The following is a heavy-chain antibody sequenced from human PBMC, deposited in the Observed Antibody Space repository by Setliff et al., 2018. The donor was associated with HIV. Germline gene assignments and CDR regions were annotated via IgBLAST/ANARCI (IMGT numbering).Heavy chain of an antibody. Sequence: SETLSLTCTVSGGSISRSSYYWGWIRQPPGKGLEWIGSIYYSGSTYYNPSLKSRVTISVDTSKNQFSLKLSSVTAADTAVYYCARVVRGVIYFDYWGQGTLVTVSS. CDR3: ARVVRGVIYFDY. CDR2: IYYSGST. J-gene: IGHJ4*02. D-gene: IGHD3-10*01. CDR1: GGSISRSSYY. V-gene: IGHV4-39*01.